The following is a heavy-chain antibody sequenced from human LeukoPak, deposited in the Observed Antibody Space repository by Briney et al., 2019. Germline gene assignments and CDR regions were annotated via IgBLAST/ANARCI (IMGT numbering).Heavy chain of an antibody. Sequence: SETLSLTCTVSGGSISSSSYYWSWIRQPAGKGLEWIGRVYSTGSTSYNPSLKSRVTMSVDTSKNQFSLTLTSVTAADTAVYYCARDLGIAAADTFRWFDPWGQGTLVTVSS. CDR3: ARDLGIAAADTFRWFDP. J-gene: IGHJ5*02. CDR1: GGSISSSSYY. CDR2: VYSTGST. V-gene: IGHV4-61*02. D-gene: IGHD6-13*01.